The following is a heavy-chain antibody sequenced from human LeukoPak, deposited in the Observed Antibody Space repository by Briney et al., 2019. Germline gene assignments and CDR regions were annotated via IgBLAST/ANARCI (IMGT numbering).Heavy chain of an antibody. D-gene: IGHD6-19*01. CDR2: INHSGST. V-gene: IGHV4-34*01. CDR1: GGSFSGYY. J-gene: IGHJ4*02. Sequence: SETLSLTCAVYGGSFSGYYWSWIRQPPGKGLEWIGEINHSGSTNYNPSLKSRVTISVDTSKNQFSLKLSSVTAADTAVYYCARVRVLIVRWLVREAGYFDYWGQGTMVTVSS. CDR3: ARVRVLIVRWLVREAGYFDY.